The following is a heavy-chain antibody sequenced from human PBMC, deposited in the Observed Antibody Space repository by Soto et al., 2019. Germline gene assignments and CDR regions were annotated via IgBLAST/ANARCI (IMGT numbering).Heavy chain of an antibody. Sequence: DVQLVESGGALVQPGGSLRLSCAGSGFSFSSYWIHWVRQAPGKGLVWVSRINPDGTSISYADSVKGRFTISRDNAKNTLYLQMNSLGVDDTAVYYCARAGSFRFDYWGLGTLVTVSS. CDR2: INPDGTSI. CDR1: GFSFSSYW. CDR3: ARAGSFRFDY. D-gene: IGHD3-10*01. J-gene: IGHJ4*02. V-gene: IGHV3-74*01.